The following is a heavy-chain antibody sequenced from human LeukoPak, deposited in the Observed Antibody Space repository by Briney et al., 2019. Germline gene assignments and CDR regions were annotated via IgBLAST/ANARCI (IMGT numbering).Heavy chain of an antibody. V-gene: IGHV3-23*01. D-gene: IGHD3-22*01. Sequence: GGSLRLSCAASGFTFTSYAMRWVRQAPGQGLEWLSAINGNSGSTYYADSVKGRFTISGNNSKTTLYVQMNSLRAEETAVYYCAKEGRYYYDSSGYQNDYWGQGTLVTVSS. CDR3: AKEGRYYYDSSGYQNDY. CDR2: INGNSGST. J-gene: IGHJ4*02. CDR1: GFTFTSYA.